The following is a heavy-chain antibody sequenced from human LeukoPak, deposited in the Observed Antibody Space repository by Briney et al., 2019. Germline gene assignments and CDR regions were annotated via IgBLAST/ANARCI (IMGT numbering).Heavy chain of an antibody. CDR1: GGSFSGYY. D-gene: IGHD6-19*01. V-gene: IGHV4-34*01. CDR3: ARVGETLAVAGPYYFDY. J-gene: IGHJ4*02. CDR2: INHSGST. Sequence: SETLSLTCAVYGGSFSGYYWSWIRQPPGKGLEWIGEINHSGSTNYNPSLKSRVTISVDTPKNQFSLKLSSVTAADTAVYYCARVGETLAVAGPYYFDYWGQGTLVTVSS.